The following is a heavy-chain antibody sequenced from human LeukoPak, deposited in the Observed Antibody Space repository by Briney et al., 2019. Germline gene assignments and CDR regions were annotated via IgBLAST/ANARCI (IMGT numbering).Heavy chain of an antibody. CDR3: ARGVVNYYYYYYMDV. J-gene: IGHJ6*03. V-gene: IGHV4-4*07. Sequence: PAETLSLTCTVSGGSISSYYWSWIRQPAGKGLEWIGRIYTSGSTNYNPSLKSRVTMSVDTSKNQFSLKLSSVTAADTAVYYCARGVVNYYYYYYMDVWGKGTTVTVSS. CDR2: IYTSGST. CDR1: GGSISSYY. D-gene: IGHD3-22*01.